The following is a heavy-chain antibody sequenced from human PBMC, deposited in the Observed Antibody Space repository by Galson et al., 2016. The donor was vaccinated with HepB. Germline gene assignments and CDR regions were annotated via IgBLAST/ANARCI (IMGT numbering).Heavy chain of an antibody. D-gene: IGHD2-2*01. CDR1: GFTFSDYY. CDR3: ARDGCSTTTCYSDYYYYHGLDV. J-gene: IGHJ6*04. V-gene: IGHV3-11*01. Sequence: SLRLSCAASGFTFSDYYMSWIRQAPGKGLEWISYISGSGRTIYYPDSMRGRFTVSRDNAKNSLFLQLNSLRAEDTAVYYCARDGCSTTTCYSDYYYYHGLDVWGKGTTVTVS. CDR2: ISGSGRTI.